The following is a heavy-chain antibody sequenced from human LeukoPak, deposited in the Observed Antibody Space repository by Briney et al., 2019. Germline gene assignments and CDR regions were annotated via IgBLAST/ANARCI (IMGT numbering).Heavy chain of an antibody. V-gene: IGHV3-15*01. Sequence: PGGSLRLSCAASGFTFINAWMAWVRQAPGEGLEWVGRIKAKAHGGTIEYAAPVKGRFTISRDDSKNTLYLQMNSLKTEDTAVYYCTTDGVGVEGATYDNWGQGTLVSASS. CDR3: TTDGVGVEGATYDN. CDR2: IKAKAHGGTI. J-gene: IGHJ4*02. CDR1: GFTFINAW. D-gene: IGHD1-26*01.